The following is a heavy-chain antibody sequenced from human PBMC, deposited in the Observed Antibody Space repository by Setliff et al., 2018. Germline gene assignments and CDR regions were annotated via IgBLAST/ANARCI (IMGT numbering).Heavy chain of an antibody. CDR2: IYTTGRT. CDR3: ARGVAGAFGYYYDSSGLPPIPSFDY. V-gene: IGHV4-61*09. Sequence: KPSETLSLTCTVSGVSIANTASYWSWIRQPAGKGLEWIGHIYTTGRTDYNPSLKSLVTISLDTSKDQFSLRLISMTAADTAVYYCARGVAGAFGYYYDSSGLPPIPSFDYWGQGTLVTVSS. CDR1: GVSIANTASY. J-gene: IGHJ4*02. D-gene: IGHD3-22*01.